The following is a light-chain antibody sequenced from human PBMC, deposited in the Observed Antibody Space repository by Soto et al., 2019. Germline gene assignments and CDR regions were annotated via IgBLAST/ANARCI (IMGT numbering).Light chain of an antibody. CDR1: QYIGDF. Sequence: DIQMTQSPSSLSASVGDRVTIICRASQYIGDFLNWYQQTPGKPPKLLIFGASNLHIGVPSRFSGSGSGTEFTLTISSLQPDDFATYYCQEYSSFSFGQGTKVDIK. CDR3: QEYSSFS. V-gene: IGKV1-5*02. CDR2: GAS. J-gene: IGKJ1*01.